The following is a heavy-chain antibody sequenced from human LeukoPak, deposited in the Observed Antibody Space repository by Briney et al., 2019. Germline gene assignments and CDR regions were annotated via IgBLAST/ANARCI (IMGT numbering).Heavy chain of an antibody. Sequence: GGSLRLSCAASGFSFSSNYMSWVRQPPGKGLEWVAVIYSGGSTYYSDSVKGRFTISRDNSKNTLYLQMSSLRAEDTAVYYCSRHRGLLWSATWGQGTLVTVSS. CDR3: SRHRGLLWSAT. CDR2: IYSGGST. D-gene: IGHD3-10*01. CDR1: GFSFSSNY. J-gene: IGHJ5*02. V-gene: IGHV3-53*01.